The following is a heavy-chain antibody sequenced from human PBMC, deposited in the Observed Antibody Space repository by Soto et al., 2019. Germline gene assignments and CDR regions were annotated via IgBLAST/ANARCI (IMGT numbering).Heavy chain of an antibody. Sequence: QVQLVQSGAEVKKPGASVKVSCKASGYTFTSYYMHWVRQAPGQGLEWMGIINPSGGSTSYAQKFQRRVTMTRDTSTSTVYMELSSLRSEDTAVYYCARGLGVRGVIIRVYYYYYMDVWGKGTTVTVSS. CDR1: GYTFTSYY. CDR2: INPSGGST. V-gene: IGHV1-46*03. CDR3: ARGLGVRGVIIRVYYYYYMDV. D-gene: IGHD3-10*01. J-gene: IGHJ6*03.